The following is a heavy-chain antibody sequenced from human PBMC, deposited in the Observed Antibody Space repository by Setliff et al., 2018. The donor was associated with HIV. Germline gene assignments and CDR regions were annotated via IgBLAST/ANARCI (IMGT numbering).Heavy chain of an antibody. D-gene: IGHD3-22*01. V-gene: IGHV4-59*01. CDR3: ARTRYFYDSSDRYWVIDS. CDR2: IYYSGDT. CDR1: GDSITSYY. Sequence: PSETLSLTCNVSGDSITSYYWIWIRQSPGKGLEWIGYIYYSGDTNYNPSLKSRVTMSVDTSKNQFSLKLSSVTAADTAAYFCARTRYFYDSSDRYWVIDSWGQGTLVTVSS. J-gene: IGHJ5*01.